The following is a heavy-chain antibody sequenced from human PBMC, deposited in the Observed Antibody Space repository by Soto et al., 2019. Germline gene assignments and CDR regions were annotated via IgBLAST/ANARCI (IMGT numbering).Heavy chain of an antibody. J-gene: IGHJ4*02. Sequence: QVQLVDSGGGVVQPGRSLRLSCTASGFILSSHAMHWVRQAPGKGLEWVAITSYDGSNKYHADSVKGRFTISRDNSKNTLSLQMNSLRAEDTAVYYCAREMGYCVSTSCPFDYWGQGTLVTVSS. CDR3: AREMGYCVSTSCPFDY. CDR2: TSYDGSNK. V-gene: IGHV3-30-3*01. CDR1: GFILSSHA. D-gene: IGHD2-2*01.